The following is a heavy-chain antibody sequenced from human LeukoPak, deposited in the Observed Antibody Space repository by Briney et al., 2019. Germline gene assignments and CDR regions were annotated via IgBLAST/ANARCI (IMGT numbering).Heavy chain of an antibody. D-gene: IGHD1-26*01. J-gene: IGHJ4*02. CDR3: ARGSYGEWELLGY. CDR2: IYHSGST. Sequence: SQTLSLTCTVSGGSISSGGYYWSWIRQPPGKGLEWIGYIYHSGSTYYNPSLKSRVTMSVDTSRNQFSLKLSSVTAADTAVYYCARGSYGEWELLGYWGQGTLVTVSS. CDR1: GGSISSGGYY. V-gene: IGHV4-30-2*01.